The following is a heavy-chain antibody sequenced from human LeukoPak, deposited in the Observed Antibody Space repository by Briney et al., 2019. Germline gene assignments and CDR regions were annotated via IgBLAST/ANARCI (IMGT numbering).Heavy chain of an antibody. CDR2: ISSSSSYI. CDR1: GFTFSSYS. CDR3: AYDILTGYSDY. Sequence: GGSLRLSCAASGFTFSSYSMNWVRQAPGKGLEWVSSISSSSSYIYYADSVKGRFTISRDNAKNSLYLQMNSLRAEGTAVYYCAYDILTGYSDYWGQGTLVTVSS. J-gene: IGHJ4*02. D-gene: IGHD3-9*01. V-gene: IGHV3-21*01.